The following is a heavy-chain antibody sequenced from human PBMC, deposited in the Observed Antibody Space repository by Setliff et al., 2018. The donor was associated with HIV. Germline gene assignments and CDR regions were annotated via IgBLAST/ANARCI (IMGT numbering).Heavy chain of an antibody. CDR1: GFTFDDYA. Sequence: PGGSLRLSCAASGFTFDDYAMHWVRQAPGKGLEWVSGISWNSGSIGYADSVKGRFTISRDNAKNTLYLQMNSLRAEDTAVYYCAKADRGYGRNWFDPWGQGTLVTVSS. J-gene: IGHJ5*02. D-gene: IGHD4-17*01. V-gene: IGHV3-9*01. CDR2: ISWNSGSI. CDR3: AKADRGYGRNWFDP.